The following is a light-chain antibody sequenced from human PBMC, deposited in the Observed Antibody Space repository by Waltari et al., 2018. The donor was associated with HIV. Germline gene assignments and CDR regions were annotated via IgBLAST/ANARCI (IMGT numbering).Light chain of an antibody. Sequence: QSALTQPHSVSGSPGQSLTISCTGTSTYVDTFVSWFQQYPGHAPTVIIYDVNQRPSGVPDRFSASKSGNTAFLTISGLQAEDEAEYHCCSHAGNFIFAFGTGTKVTVL. V-gene: IGLV2-11*01. J-gene: IGLJ1*01. CDR1: STYVDTF. CDR2: DVN. CDR3: CSHAGNFIFA.